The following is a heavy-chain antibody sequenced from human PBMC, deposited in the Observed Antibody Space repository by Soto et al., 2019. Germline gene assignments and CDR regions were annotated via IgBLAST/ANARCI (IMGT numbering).Heavy chain of an antibody. D-gene: IGHD3-10*01. CDR3: SDSGSYYNGGVYYYYGMDV. CDR2: IIPIFGTA. V-gene: IGHV1-69*13. J-gene: IGHJ6*02. CDR1: GGTLSSYS. Sequence: PVKVSCKASGGTLSSYSISWVRQAPGQRVGWMGGIIPIFGTANYAQKFQGRVTITADESTSTAYMELSSLRSEDTAVYYCSDSGSYYNGGVYYYYGMDVWGQGTTVTVSS.